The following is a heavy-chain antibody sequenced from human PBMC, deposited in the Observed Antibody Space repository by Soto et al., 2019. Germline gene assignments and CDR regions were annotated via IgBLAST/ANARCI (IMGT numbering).Heavy chain of an antibody. CDR1: GFTFSSYE. CDR3: ARMPTPDRYSYGNFDY. CDR2: ISSSGSTI. D-gene: IGHD5-18*01. J-gene: IGHJ4*02. Sequence: GGSLRLSCAASGFTFSSYEMNWVRQAPGKGLEWVSYISSSGSTIYYADSVKGRFTISRDNAKNSLYLQMNSLRAEDTAVYYCARMPTPDRYSYGNFDYWGQGTLVTVSS. V-gene: IGHV3-48*03.